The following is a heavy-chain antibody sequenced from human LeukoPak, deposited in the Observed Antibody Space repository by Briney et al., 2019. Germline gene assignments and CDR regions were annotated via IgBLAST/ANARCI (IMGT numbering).Heavy chain of an antibody. J-gene: IGHJ4*02. CDR1: ELTFRNAW. V-gene: IGHV3-15*01. CDR3: TTLGWELLDVDF. Sequence: GGSLRLSRTAFELTFRNAWMTWVRQAPGKGLEWVGRIKSKSDGGTIDYAAPVKGRFTISRDDSNNTLYLQMSSLKTEDTAVYYCTTLGWELLDVDFWGQGTLVTVSS. D-gene: IGHD1-26*01. CDR2: IKSKSDGGTI.